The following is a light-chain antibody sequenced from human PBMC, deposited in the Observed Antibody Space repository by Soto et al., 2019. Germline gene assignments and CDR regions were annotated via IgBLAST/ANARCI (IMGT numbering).Light chain of an antibody. Sequence: QSALTQPASVSGSPGQSITISCTGTSSDVGGYRYVSWYQQHPGKAPKLMIYEVSNRPSGVSNRFSGSKSGNTASLTISGLQAEDEADYYCSSYTSGSTYVFGTGTKVP. CDR2: EVS. CDR3: SSYTSGSTYV. CDR1: SSDVGGYRY. V-gene: IGLV2-14*01. J-gene: IGLJ1*01.